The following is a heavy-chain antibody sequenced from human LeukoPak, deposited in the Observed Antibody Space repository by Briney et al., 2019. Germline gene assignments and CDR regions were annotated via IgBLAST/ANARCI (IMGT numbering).Heavy chain of an antibody. CDR3: ARGDARSAGTAPPDY. CDR2: IKQDGSDK. V-gene: IGHV3-7*03. D-gene: IGHD5-24*01. CDR1: GLSFSSYW. J-gene: IGHJ4*02. Sequence: PGGSLRLSCAASGLSFSSYWVSWVRQSPGNGLEWVANIKQDGSDKNYVDSVEGRFTISRDNAKHSLYPQMNSLRAGDPGPYYCARGDARSAGTAPPDYWGQGTLVTVSS.